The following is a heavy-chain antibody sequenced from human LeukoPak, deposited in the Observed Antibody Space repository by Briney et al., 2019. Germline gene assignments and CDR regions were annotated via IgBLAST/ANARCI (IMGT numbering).Heavy chain of an antibody. CDR2: IYPGDSNT. V-gene: IGHV5-51*01. Sequence: GESLKIPCKGSGYSLTSYWIGWVRQVPGKGLEWMGIIYPGDSNTRYSPSFQGQVTISADKSISTAYLQWSSLKASDTAMYYCARFSHSSGWFTGYFDYWGQGTLVTVSS. CDR3: ARFSHSSGWFTGYFDY. CDR1: GYSLTSYW. J-gene: IGHJ4*02. D-gene: IGHD6-19*01.